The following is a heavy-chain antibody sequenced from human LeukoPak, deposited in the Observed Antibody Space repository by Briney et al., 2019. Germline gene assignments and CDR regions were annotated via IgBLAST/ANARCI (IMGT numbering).Heavy chain of an antibody. Sequence: PGGSLRLSCATSGFTLSSHWMHWVRQAPGKGLVWVSRINSDGSSTTYADSVKGRFTISRDNAKNTLYLQMNSLRAEDTAVYYCARGGYSYGYYFDYWGQGTLVTVSS. CDR1: GFTLSSHW. J-gene: IGHJ4*02. CDR2: INSDGSST. V-gene: IGHV3-74*01. D-gene: IGHD5-18*01. CDR3: ARGGYSYGYYFDY.